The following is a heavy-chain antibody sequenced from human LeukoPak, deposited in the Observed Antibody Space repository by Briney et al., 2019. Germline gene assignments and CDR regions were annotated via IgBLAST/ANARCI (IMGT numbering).Heavy chain of an antibody. Sequence: PGGSLRLSCAASGFTFSGSAIHWVRQSSGKGLEWVGQIDKKDKGYATATAYAASVKGRFTISRDDSINTAYLQMNSLRDEDSAVYYCARDQGIFDYWGQGTLVTVSS. CDR1: GFTFSGSA. J-gene: IGHJ4*02. V-gene: IGHV3-73*01. CDR2: IDKKDKGYATAT. CDR3: ARDQGIFDY.